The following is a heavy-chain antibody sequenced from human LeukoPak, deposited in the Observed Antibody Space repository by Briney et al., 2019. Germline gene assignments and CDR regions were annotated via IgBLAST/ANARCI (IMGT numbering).Heavy chain of an antibody. Sequence: PSETLSLTCTVSDGSINSGAYYWSWIRQPPGKGLEWIGYIYYSGSTYYNPSLKSRVTISVDTSKSQFSLKLTSVTAADTAVYYCARDYSGWLYLDYWGQGTLVTVSS. V-gene: IGHV4-31*03. CDR1: DGSINSGAYY. J-gene: IGHJ4*02. CDR3: ARDYSGWLYLDY. D-gene: IGHD6-19*01. CDR2: IYYSGST.